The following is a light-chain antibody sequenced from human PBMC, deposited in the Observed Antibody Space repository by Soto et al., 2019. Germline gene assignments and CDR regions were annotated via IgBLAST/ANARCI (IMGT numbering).Light chain of an antibody. CDR3: QQHYSTPWT. Sequence: DIVMTQSPDSLAVSLGERATINCKSSQSVLYSSSNKNYLAWYQQKPGQSPKLLIYWASTRESGVPDRFSGSGSGTDFTLTISSLQAEDVAVYFCQQHYSTPWTFVQGTKVEIK. V-gene: IGKV4-1*01. CDR1: QSVLYSSSNKNY. J-gene: IGKJ1*01. CDR2: WAS.